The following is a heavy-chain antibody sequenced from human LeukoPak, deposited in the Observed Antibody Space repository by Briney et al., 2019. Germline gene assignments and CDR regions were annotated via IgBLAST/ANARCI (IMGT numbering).Heavy chain of an antibody. CDR3: ARERGYNGYECDY. CDR2: IYYSGST. CDR1: GGSISSGGYY. Sequence: SETLSLTCTVSGGSISSGGYYWSWIRQHPGKGLEWIGYIYYSGSTYYNPSLKSRVTISVDTSKNQFSLKLTSVTAADTAVYYCARERGYNGYECDYWGQGTLVTVSS. V-gene: IGHV4-31*03. J-gene: IGHJ4*02. D-gene: IGHD5-12*01.